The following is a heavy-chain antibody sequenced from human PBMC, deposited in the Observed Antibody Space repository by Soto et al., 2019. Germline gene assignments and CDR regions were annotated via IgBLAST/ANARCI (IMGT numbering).Heavy chain of an antibody. D-gene: IGHD6-19*01. J-gene: IGHJ4*02. CDR3: AKVTHRGPIAVAGPLGS. CDR2: FNPSGLST. CDR1: GSITNHH. V-gene: IGHV1-46*01. Sequence: QVHLVQSGAEVKKPGASVNVSCQASGSITNHHMHWVRQAPGQGLEWMGIFNPSGLSTTYAQKFQGRVIITRDTSTSTVYMELSSLPSEDTAVYFCAKVTHRGPIAVAGPLGSWGQGTLVIVSS.